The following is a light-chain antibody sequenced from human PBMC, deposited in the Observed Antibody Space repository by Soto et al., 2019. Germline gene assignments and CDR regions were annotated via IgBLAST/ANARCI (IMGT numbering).Light chain of an antibody. J-gene: IGKJ2*01. Sequence: ETVMTQSPATLSVSPGERATLSCRASQSVNINLAWYQQKPGQAPRLLIYGASTRATGIPARFSGSGSGTEFTLTISSLQSEDFALYLCRQYNDWPPMYTFGQGTKLEIK. CDR2: GAS. V-gene: IGKV3-15*01. CDR1: QSVNIN. CDR3: RQYNDWPPMYT.